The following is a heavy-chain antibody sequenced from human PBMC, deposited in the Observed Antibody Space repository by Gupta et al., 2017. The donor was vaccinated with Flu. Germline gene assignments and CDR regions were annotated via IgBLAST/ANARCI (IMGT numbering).Heavy chain of an antibody. CDR2: IIPIFGTA. D-gene: IGHD3-10*01. CDR3: ARMRRRDGLNYYYYGMDV. CDR1: GGNFSSYA. V-gene: IGHV1-69*01. J-gene: IGHJ6*02. Sequence: QVQLVQSGAEVKKPGSSVKVSCKASGGNFSSYAISWVRQAPGQGLEWMGGIIPIFGTANYAQKFQGRVTITADESTSTAYMELSSLRSEDTAVYYCARMRRRDGLNYYYYGMDVWGQGTTVTVAS.